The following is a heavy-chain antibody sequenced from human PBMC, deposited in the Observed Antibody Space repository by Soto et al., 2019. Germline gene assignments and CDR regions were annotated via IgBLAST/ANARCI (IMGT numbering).Heavy chain of an antibody. Sequence: SETLSLTCTVSGGSISSGGYYWSWIRQHPGKGLEWIGYIYYSGSTYYNPSLKSRVTISVDTSKNQFSLKLSSVTAADTAVYYCARVLAAAGNYYYYYGMDVWGQGTTVTVSS. CDR1: GGSISSGGYY. CDR3: ARVLAAAGNYYYYYGMDV. CDR2: IYYSGST. J-gene: IGHJ6*02. D-gene: IGHD6-13*01. V-gene: IGHV4-31*03.